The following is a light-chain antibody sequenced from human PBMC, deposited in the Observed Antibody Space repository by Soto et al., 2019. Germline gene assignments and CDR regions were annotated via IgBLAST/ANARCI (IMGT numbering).Light chain of an antibody. CDR1: QTVRNNY. CDR3: KKFSSYQLT. Sequence: ALTESPVARSLSPGERAHLSFIASQTVRNNYLAWYKQKPGQSPRLMIYDEYSRATGIKDRFSGGGSGKDFTITIRRMENEDFEVYYCKKFSSYQLTFGGGTQVDIK. V-gene: IGKV3-20*01. J-gene: IGKJ4*01. CDR2: DEY.